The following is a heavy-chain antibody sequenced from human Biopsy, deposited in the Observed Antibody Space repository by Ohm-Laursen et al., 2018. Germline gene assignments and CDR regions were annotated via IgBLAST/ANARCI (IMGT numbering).Heavy chain of an antibody. CDR2: VYYSGTT. CDR1: GGSISSDW. Sequence: GTLSLTCTVSGGSISSDWWSWIRQTPGKGLEWIGYVYYSGTTTYNPSLRSRVTISVDTSKNQFSLKLSSVTAADTAGYYCARGQALKSFDYWGQGTLVTVSS. V-gene: IGHV4-59*08. J-gene: IGHJ4*02. CDR3: ARGQALKSFDY.